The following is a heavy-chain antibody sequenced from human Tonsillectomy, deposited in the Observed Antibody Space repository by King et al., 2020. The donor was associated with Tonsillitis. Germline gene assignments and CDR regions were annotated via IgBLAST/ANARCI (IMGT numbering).Heavy chain of an antibody. CDR1: GFTFFSYG. Sequence: VQLVESGGGVVQPGGSLRLSCAASGFTFFSYGMHWVRQAPGKGREGVAFIRYDGSNKYYSDSVKGRFTVSRDNYKNTLYLQMNSLRAEDTAVYYCAKAWVGASYTFYYCGHGAPVSLSS. CDR3: AKAWVGASYTFYY. V-gene: IGHV3-30*02. D-gene: IGHD3-10*01. CDR2: IRYDGSNK. J-gene: IGHJ4*01.